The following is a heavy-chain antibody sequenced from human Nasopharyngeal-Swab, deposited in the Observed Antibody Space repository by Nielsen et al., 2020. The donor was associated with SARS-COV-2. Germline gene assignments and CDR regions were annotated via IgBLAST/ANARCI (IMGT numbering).Heavy chain of an antibody. V-gene: IGHV5-51*01. CDR1: GYIFTTYW. Sequence: GESLKISCKGSGYIFTTYWIAWVRQMPGKGLEWMGFIYVGDSDTRYSPSFQGRVTISADKSISTAYLQWSSLKTSYTAMYYCARLPRHSRASINYYYYLDVWGTGTSVTVSS. J-gene: IGHJ6*03. CDR3: ARLPRHSRASINYYYYLDV. CDR2: IYVGDSDT. D-gene: IGHD3-22*01.